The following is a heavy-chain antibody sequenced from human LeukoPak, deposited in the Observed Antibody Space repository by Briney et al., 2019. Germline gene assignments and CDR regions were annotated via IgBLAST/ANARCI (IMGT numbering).Heavy chain of an antibody. CDR2: IIPIFGAT. Sequence: SVKVSFTASGGTFSSYAICWVREGPGPGLELVWGIIPIFGATNYAQKFQRRVTITTDESTSTAYMELRSLRSEDTAVYYCARCGDSTSCYDLDYWGQGTLVTVSS. V-gene: IGHV1-69*05. D-gene: IGHD2-2*01. CDR3: ARCGDSTSCYDLDY. J-gene: IGHJ4*02. CDR1: GGTFSSYA.